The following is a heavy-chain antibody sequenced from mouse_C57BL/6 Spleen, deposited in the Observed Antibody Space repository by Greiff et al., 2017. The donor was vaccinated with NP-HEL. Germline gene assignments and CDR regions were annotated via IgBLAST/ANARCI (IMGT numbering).Heavy chain of an antibody. D-gene: IGHD4-1*01. CDR1: GFTFSDYG. CDR2: ISSGSSTI. Sequence: DVKLQESGGGLVKPGGSLKLSCAASGFTFSDYGMHWVRQAPEKGLEWVAYISSGSSTIYYADTVKGRFTISRDNAKNTLFLQMTSLRSEDTAMYYCASNWDMAYWGQGTLVTVSA. V-gene: IGHV5-17*01. CDR3: ASNWDMAY. J-gene: IGHJ3*01.